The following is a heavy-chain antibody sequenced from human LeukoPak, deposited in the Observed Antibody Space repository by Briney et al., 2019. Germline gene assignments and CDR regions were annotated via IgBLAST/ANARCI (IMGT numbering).Heavy chain of an antibody. Sequence: PGGSLRLSCAASGFTFDDYAMHWVRQAPGKGLEWVSLISGDGGSTYYADSVKGRFTISRDNSKNSLYLQMNSLRTEDTALYYCAKAWWNYYDSSGCYENYFDYWGQGTLVTVSS. CDR3: AKAWWNYYDSSGCYENYFDY. CDR2: ISGDGGST. CDR1: GFTFDDYA. D-gene: IGHD3-22*01. J-gene: IGHJ4*02. V-gene: IGHV3-43*02.